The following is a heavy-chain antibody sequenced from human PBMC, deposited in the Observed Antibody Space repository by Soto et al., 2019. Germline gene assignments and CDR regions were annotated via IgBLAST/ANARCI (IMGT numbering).Heavy chain of an antibody. D-gene: IGHD3-3*01. CDR2: IIPIFGTA. V-gene: IGHV1-69*13. J-gene: IGHJ5*02. Sequence: SVKVSCKASGGTFSSYAISWVRQAPGQGLEWMGGIIPIFGTANYAQKFQGRVTITADESTSTAYMELSSLRSEDTAVYYCASDFWSGPHNWFDPWGQGTLVTVSS. CDR1: GGTFSSYA. CDR3: ASDFWSGPHNWFDP.